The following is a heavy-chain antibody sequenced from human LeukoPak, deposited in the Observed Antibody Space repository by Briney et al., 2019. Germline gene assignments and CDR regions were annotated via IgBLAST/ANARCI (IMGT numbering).Heavy chain of an antibody. CDR2: IYYSGRT. CDR1: GDSITSNNYY. V-gene: IGHV4-39*01. J-gene: IGHJ6*03. Sequence: SETLSLTCTVSGDSITSNNYYWGCIRQPPGKGLEWIGSIYYSGRTYFNPSLKSRVTISVDTSKNQFSLKLSSVTAADTAVYYCARRFRGSYYYYYMDVWGKGTTVTISS. D-gene: IGHD2-15*01. CDR3: ARRFRGSYYYYYMDV.